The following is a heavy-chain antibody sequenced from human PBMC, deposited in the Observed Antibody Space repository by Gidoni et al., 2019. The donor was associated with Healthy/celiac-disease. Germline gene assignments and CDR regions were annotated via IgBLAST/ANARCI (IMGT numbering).Heavy chain of an antibody. CDR3: ARSAPPLGNWYFDL. Sequence: QVQLQESGPGLVKPSGTLSLTCAVSGGSISSSNWCSWVRQPPGKGREWIGEIYHSGSTNYNPSLKSRVTIAVDKSKNQFSLKLSSVTAADTAVYYCARSAPPLGNWYFDLWGRGTLVTVSS. J-gene: IGHJ2*01. D-gene: IGHD1-26*01. CDR1: GGSISSSNW. CDR2: IYHSGST. V-gene: IGHV4-4*02.